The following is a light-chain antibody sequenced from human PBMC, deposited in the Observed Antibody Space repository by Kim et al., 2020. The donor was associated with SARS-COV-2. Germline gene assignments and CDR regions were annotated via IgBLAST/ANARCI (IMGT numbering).Light chain of an antibody. CDR3: HHYNTYST. J-gene: IGKJ1*01. CDR2: KTS. CDR1: QSISDW. V-gene: IGKV1-5*03. Sequence: DIQLTQSPSLLSASVGDRVTITCRASQSISDWLAWYQQKPGRAPNLLIYKTSNLQSGVPSRFGGSGSGTEFTLTISSLQPDDFATYFCHHYNTYSTSGQGTKVDIE.